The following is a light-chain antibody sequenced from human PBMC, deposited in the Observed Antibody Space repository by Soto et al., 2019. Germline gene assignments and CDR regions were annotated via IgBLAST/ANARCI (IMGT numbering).Light chain of an antibody. J-gene: IGLJ2*01. CDR3: AAWDDSLSGLV. V-gene: IGLV1-47*02. CDR1: SSNIGSNY. Sequence: QSVLTQPPSASGTPGQRVTISCSGSSSNIGSNYVYWYQQLPGTAPTLLIYSNNQRPSGVPDRFSGSKSGTSASLAISGLRSEDEADYYCAAWDDSLSGLVFGGGTKLTVL. CDR2: SNN.